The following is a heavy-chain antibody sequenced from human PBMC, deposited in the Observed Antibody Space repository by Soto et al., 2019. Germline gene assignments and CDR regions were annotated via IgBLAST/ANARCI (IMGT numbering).Heavy chain of an antibody. V-gene: IGHV1-8*01. CDR3: ARPYGSKGHFDY. D-gene: IGHD3-10*01. J-gene: IGHJ4*02. CDR2: MNPNSGNT. Sequence: ASVKVSCKASGYTFTSSDINWVRQATGQGLEWMGWMNPNSGNTGYAQKFQGRVTMTRNTSISTAYMELSSLRSEDTAVYYCARPYGSKGHFDYWGQGTLVTVSS. CDR1: GYTFTSSD.